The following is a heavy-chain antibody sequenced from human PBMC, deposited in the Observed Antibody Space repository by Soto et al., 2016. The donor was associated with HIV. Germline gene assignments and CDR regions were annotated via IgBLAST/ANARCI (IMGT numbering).Heavy chain of an antibody. D-gene: IGHD2-8*01. CDR1: GGTFSSYA. CDR2: IIPIFGTA. V-gene: IGHV1-69*13. Sequence: QVQLVESGAEVKKPGSSVKVSCKASGGTFSSYAISWVRQAPGQGLEWMGGIIPIFGTANYAQKFQGRVTINADEPTSTVYMELSSLRSEDTAVYYCARDKGVKYYYYGMDVWGQGTTVTVSS. J-gene: IGHJ6*02. CDR3: ARDKGVKYYYYGMDV.